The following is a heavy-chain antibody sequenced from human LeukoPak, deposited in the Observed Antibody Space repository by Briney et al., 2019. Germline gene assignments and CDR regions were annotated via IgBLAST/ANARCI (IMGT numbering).Heavy chain of an antibody. CDR3: VRQTVDSSSWSGPHF. Sequence: GESLKISCQGSGYTFTTYWIGWVRQMPGKGLEFMGHIYPADSDTRYSPSFEGQVTISADKSISTAYLQWSRLKASDTATYFCVRQTVDSSSWSGPHFWGQGTLVTASS. D-gene: IGHD6-13*01. J-gene: IGHJ4*02. CDR2: IYPADSDT. CDR1: GYTFTTYW. V-gene: IGHV5-51*01.